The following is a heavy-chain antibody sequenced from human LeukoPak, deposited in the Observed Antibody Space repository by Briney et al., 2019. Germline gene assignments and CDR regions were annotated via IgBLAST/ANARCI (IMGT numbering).Heavy chain of an antibody. V-gene: IGHV3-23*01. D-gene: IGHD6-19*01. CDR1: GFTFSSYA. J-gene: IGHJ4*02. Sequence: PGGTLRLSCAASGFTFSSYAMSWVRQPPGKGLEWVSAISGSGGSTYYAVSVKGRFTISRDNSKNTLYLQMNSLRAEDTAVYYCANSGTGYSSGWYDYWGQGTLVTVSS. CDR2: ISGSGGST. CDR3: ANSGTGYSSGWYDY.